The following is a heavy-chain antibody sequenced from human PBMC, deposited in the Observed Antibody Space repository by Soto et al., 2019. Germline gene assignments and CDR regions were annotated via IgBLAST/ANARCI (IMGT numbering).Heavy chain of an antibody. CDR1: GFSLSSTRMA. Sequence: QITLKESGPTLVKPTQTLTLTCTFSGFSLSSTRMAVGWIRQPPGKALEWLALIYWDDDKRYSPFLKSRLTTTKNTSKTQVVLTRSNMVPVDTARYYCAHIVVAGLGYYFDYWGQGTLVTVSS. V-gene: IGHV2-5*02. CDR3: AHIVVAGLGYYFDY. CDR2: IYWDDDK. J-gene: IGHJ4*02. D-gene: IGHD6-19*01.